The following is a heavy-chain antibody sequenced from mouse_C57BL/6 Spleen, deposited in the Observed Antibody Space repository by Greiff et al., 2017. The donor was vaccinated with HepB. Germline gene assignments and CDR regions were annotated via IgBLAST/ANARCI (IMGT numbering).Heavy chain of an antibody. CDR2: INPSSGYT. Sequence: QVQLQQSGAELAKPGASVKLSCTASGYTFTSYWMHWVHQSPGQGLEWIGYINPSSGYTKYNQKFKDKATLTADKSSSTAYMQLSSLTSEDSAVYYGARTRISFGFWGQGTTLTVSS. V-gene: IGHV1-7*01. CDR1: GYTFTSYW. CDR3: ARTRISFGF. J-gene: IGHJ2*01.